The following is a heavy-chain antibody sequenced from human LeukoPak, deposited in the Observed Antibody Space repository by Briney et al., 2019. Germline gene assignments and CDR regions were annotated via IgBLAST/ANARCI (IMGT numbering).Heavy chain of an antibody. V-gene: IGHV3-21*01. CDR1: GFTFSSYA. J-gene: IGHJ3*02. CDR3: ARAQWCYYGSGSYGDGFDI. Sequence: PGGSLRLSCAASGFTFSSYAMNWVHQAPGKGLEWVSLISNSGSYIFYADSLRGRFTISRDNAKNSLFLQMSSLRVEDTAVYYCARAQWCYYGSGSYGDGFDIWGHGTMVTVSS. D-gene: IGHD3-10*01. CDR2: ISNSGSYI.